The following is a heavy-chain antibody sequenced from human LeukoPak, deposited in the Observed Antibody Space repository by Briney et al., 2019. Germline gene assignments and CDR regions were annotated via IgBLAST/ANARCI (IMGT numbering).Heavy chain of an antibody. CDR3: ARHYSSAPYGMDV. V-gene: IGHV4-59*01. CDR2: IFYSGGT. D-gene: IGHD4-11*01. Sequence: SETLCLTCTVSGGSMSTYYCSWIRQPPGKALEWIGYIFYSGGTTYNPSLKSRVSISVDTSKNQFSLRLTSVTAADTAVYYCARHYSSAPYGMDVWGQGTTVTVSS. J-gene: IGHJ6*02. CDR1: GGSMSTYY.